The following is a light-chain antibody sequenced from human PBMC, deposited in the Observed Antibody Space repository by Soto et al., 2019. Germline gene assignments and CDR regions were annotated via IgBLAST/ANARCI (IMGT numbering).Light chain of an antibody. CDR1: SSDVGGYNY. CDR3: CSYAGSYSYV. CDR2: DVS. V-gene: IGLV2-11*01. Sequence: QSALTQPRSVSGSPGQSVTISCTGTSSDVGGYNYVSWYQEQPGKAPKLMIYDVSKRPSGVPDRFSGSKSGNTASLTISGLQAEDEADYYCCSYAGSYSYVFXTGTKGTVL. J-gene: IGLJ1*01.